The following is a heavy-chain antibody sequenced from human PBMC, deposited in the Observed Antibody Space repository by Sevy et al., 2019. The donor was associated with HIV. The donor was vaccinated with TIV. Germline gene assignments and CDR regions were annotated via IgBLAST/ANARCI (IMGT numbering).Heavy chain of an antibody. V-gene: IGHV4-59*02. CDR2: IYYSGST. CDR3: ARESPYIAAAGKYYYYNGMDV. Sequence: SETLSLTCTVSGGSVSSYFWSWIRQPPGKGLEWIGYIYYSGSTDYNPSLKSRVTISLDTSKNQFSLKLSSVTAADTAVYYCARESPYIAAAGKYYYYNGMDVWGQRTTVTASS. D-gene: IGHD6-13*01. CDR1: GGSVSSYF. J-gene: IGHJ6*02.